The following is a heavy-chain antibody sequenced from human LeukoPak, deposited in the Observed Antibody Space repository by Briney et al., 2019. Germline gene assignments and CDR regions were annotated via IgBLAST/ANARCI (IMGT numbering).Heavy chain of an antibody. Sequence: SVTLSLTCAVYGGSFSGYYWSWIRQPPGKGLGWIGEINHSGSINYNPSLKSRVTISVDTSKNQFSLKLSSVTAADTAVYYCAKRGPYYYGSGSYYKGAQYYFDSWGQGPLVTVSS. CDR1: GGSFSGYY. V-gene: IGHV4-34*01. J-gene: IGHJ4*02. CDR2: INHSGSI. D-gene: IGHD3-10*01. CDR3: AKRGPYYYGSGSYYKGAQYYFDS.